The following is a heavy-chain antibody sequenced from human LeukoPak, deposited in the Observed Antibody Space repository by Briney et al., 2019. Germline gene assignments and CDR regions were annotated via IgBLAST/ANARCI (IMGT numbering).Heavy chain of an antibody. Sequence: GGSLRLSCAASGFTFSSYAMSWVRQAPGKGLEWVSAISGSGGSTYYADSVEGRFTISRDNSKNTLYLQMNSLRAEDTAVYYCAKGPKTYYYGSGSYYTDYWGQGTLVTVSS. D-gene: IGHD3-10*01. CDR2: ISGSGGST. CDR3: AKGPKTYYYGSGSYYTDY. V-gene: IGHV3-23*01. J-gene: IGHJ4*02. CDR1: GFTFSSYA.